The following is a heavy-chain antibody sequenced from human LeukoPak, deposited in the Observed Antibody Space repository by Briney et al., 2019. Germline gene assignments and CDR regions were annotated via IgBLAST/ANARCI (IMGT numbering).Heavy chain of an antibody. CDR3: ARAPVSAVTATYYMDV. CDR1: GGSISSYY. Sequence: SETLSLTCTVSGGSISSYYWSWIRQPAGKGLEWIGRIYTSGSTNYNPSLKSRVTISVDTSKNQFSLKLSSVTAADTAVYYCARAPVSAVTATYYMDVWGKGTTVTVSS. J-gene: IGHJ6*03. D-gene: IGHD2-21*02. CDR2: IYTSGST. V-gene: IGHV4-4*07.